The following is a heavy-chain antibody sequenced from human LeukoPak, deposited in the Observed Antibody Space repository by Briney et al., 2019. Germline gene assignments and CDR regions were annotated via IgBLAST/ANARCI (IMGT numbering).Heavy chain of an antibody. CDR2: INPNSGGT. CDR3: ARDPGSSTSQSWFDP. J-gene: IGHJ5*02. D-gene: IGHD2-2*01. CDR1: RYTFTGYY. Sequence: ASVKVSCKASRYTFTGYYMHWVRQAPGQGLEWMGWINPNSGGTNYAQKFQGRVTMTRDTSISTAYMELSRLRSDDTAVYYCARDPGSSTSQSWFDPWGQGTLVTVSS. V-gene: IGHV1-2*02.